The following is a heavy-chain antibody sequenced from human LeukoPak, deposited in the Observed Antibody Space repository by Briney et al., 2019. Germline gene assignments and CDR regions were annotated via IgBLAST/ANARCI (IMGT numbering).Heavy chain of an antibody. D-gene: IGHD2-15*01. V-gene: IGHV4-59*08. J-gene: IGHJ4*02. Sequence: SKTLSLTCTVSGGSINNYYWSWIRQTPGKGLEWIGYIYYSGTTNYNPSLKNRVTISVDTSKNQFSLKLSSVTAADTAVYYCARRSCSGGSCPNDYWGQGTLVTVSS. CDR1: GGSINNYY. CDR3: ARRSCSGGSCPNDY. CDR2: IYYSGTT.